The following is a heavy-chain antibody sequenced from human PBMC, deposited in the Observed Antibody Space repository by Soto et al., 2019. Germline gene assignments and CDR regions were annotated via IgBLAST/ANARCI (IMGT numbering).Heavy chain of an antibody. J-gene: IGHJ4*01. CDR1: GGSISKTYS. D-gene: IGHD6-19*01. V-gene: IGHV4-39*01. CDR3: ARHDGFSSGWIFDY. CDR2: IYYHGNT. Sequence: PSETLSLTCTVSGGSISKTYSWVWIRQHPGKTLEWIGTIYYHGNTYSNPSLKSRVTISVDTSNNQLSLKLRSVTAADTAVYYCARHDGFSSGWIFDYWGHGTLVTVSS.